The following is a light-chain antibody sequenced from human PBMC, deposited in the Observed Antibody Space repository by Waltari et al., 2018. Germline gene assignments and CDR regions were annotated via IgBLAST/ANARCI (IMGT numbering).Light chain of an antibody. V-gene: IGKV3-20*01. Sequence: EIVLTQSPDTLSLSPGEGATLSCRASQSLSSYFLAWYQHKPGQGPRLLIYAASSRATGIPGRFSGGKSGTDFILTISRLEPEDFAVYYCQQSYSIPYTFGQGTKLEIK. CDR3: QQSYSIPYT. J-gene: IGKJ2*01. CDR1: QSLSSYF. CDR2: AAS.